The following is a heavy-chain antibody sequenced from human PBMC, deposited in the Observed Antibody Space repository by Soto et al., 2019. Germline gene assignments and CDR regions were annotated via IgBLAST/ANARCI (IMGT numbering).Heavy chain of an antibody. J-gene: IGHJ6*02. Sequence: ELQLVESGGGLVKPGGSLRLSCAASTFTFSNAWMNWVRQAPGKGLEWVGRIKRKTDGATTEYAAPVKGRFTISRDDSKNTLYMQMNVLKTEDTAVYYCTTGDPPLVPATRGVGDYSYGVEVWGQGTTVTVSS. CDR2: IKRKTDGATT. D-gene: IGHD2-2*01. V-gene: IGHV3-15*07. CDR1: TFTFSNAW. CDR3: TTGDPPLVPATRGVGDYSYGVEV.